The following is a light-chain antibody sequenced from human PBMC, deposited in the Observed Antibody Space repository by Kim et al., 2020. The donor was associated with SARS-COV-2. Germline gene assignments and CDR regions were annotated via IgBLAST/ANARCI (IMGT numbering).Light chain of an antibody. CDR2: QAS. CDR3: QHYIRFPYT. V-gene: IGKV1-5*03. Sequence: SASVGDRVTITCRASQIVETYLAWYQQKPGKAPNLLVYQASSLQVGVPSRFSGSGSGTEFTLTINSLQPDDFETYYCQHYIRFPYTFGQGTKLEI. J-gene: IGKJ2*01. CDR1: QIVETY.